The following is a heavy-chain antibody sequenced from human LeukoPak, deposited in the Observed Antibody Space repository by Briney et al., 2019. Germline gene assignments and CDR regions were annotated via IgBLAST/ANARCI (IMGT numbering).Heavy chain of an antibody. CDR3: ARDFLSGRNYFDY. CDR2: INPRGGST. V-gene: IGHV1-46*01. CDR1: GYTFTSYY. J-gene: IGHJ4*02. D-gene: IGHD1-26*01. Sequence: ASVKVSCKASGYTFTSYYMHWVRQAPGQGLEWMGIINPRGGSTSNAQKFQGRVTMTRDTSTSTVYMELSSLRSEDTGVYYCARDFLSGRNYFDYWGQGTLVTVSS.